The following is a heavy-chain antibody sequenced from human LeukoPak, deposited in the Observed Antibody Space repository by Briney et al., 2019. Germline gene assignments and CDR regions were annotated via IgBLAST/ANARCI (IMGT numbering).Heavy chain of an antibody. V-gene: IGHV5-10-1*01. Sequence: GESLRISCKASGYSFSDYYITWLRQMPGRGLEWMGRIDPSDSYTNYSPSFQGHVTISADKSISTAYLQWSSLKASDTAMYYCAKSGAAITRPTTYNWFDPWGQGTLVTVSS. CDR1: GYSFSDYY. J-gene: IGHJ5*02. D-gene: IGHD5-24*01. CDR2: IDPSDSYT. CDR3: AKSGAAITRPTTYNWFDP.